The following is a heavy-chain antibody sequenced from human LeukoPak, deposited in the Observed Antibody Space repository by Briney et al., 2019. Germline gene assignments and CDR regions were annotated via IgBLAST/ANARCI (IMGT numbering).Heavy chain of an antibody. CDR2: IYYSGST. V-gene: IGHV4-59*01. J-gene: IGHJ6*03. CDR3: ARGLDTAMDYYYYYYMDV. Sequence: SETLSPTCTVSGGSISSYYWSWIRQPPGKGLEWIGYIYYSGSTNYNPSLKSRVTISVDTSKNQFSLKLSSVTAADTAVYYCARGLDTAMDYYYYYYMDVWGKGTTVTVSS. CDR1: GGSISSYY. D-gene: IGHD5-18*01.